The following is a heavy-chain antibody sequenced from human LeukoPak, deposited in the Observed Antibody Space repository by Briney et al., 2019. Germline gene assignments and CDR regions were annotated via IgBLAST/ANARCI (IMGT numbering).Heavy chain of an antibody. D-gene: IGHD6-13*01. Sequence: ASVKVSCKASGYTFTGYYTHWVRQAPGQGLEWMGRINPYSGDTNFAQKFQGRVTMTRDTSITTAYMDLSSLTPDDTAVYFCARDQGSLTRSWYTGYWGQGTQVTVSS. CDR2: INPYSGDT. J-gene: IGHJ4*02. CDR3: ARDQGSLTRSWYTGY. V-gene: IGHV1-2*06. CDR1: GYTFTGYY.